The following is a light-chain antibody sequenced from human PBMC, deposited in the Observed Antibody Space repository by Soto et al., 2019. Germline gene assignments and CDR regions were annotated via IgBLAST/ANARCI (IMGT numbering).Light chain of an antibody. CDR3: QHYNNLPPFT. CDR1: QDIRTS. V-gene: IGKV1-33*01. Sequence: DIQMTQSPSSLSASVGARVSITCQASQDIRTSLSWFQHKPGRAPKLLIYGASYLETGVPSRFRGGGSGTNFTSTITSLQPEDIATYYCQHYNNLPPFTFGPGTIVDIK. J-gene: IGKJ3*01. CDR2: GAS.